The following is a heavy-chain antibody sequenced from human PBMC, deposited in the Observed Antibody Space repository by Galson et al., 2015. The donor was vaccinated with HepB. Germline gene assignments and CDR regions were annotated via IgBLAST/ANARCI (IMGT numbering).Heavy chain of an antibody. CDR2: IRSKAYGGTT. CDR1: GFTFGDYA. D-gene: IGHD3-22*01. CDR3: TRVPTWVYDSSGYPDY. V-gene: IGHV3-49*03. J-gene: IGHJ4*02. Sequence: SLRLSCAASGFTFGDYAMSWFRQAPGKGLEWVGFIRSKAYGGTTEYAASVKGRFTISRDDSKSIAYLQMNSLKTEDTAVYYCTRVPTWVYDSSGYPDYWGQGTLVTVSS.